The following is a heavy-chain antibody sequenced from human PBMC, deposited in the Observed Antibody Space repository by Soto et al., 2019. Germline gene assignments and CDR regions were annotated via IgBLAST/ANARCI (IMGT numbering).Heavy chain of an antibody. CDR2: ISYDGTNK. D-gene: IGHD6-13*01. Sequence: QVQLVESGGGVVQPGRSLRLSCAASGFTFRTYAMDWVRQAPGKGLEWVAVISYDGTNKYYADSVKGRFTISRDNSKNSLSLQMNSLSAEDTAVYYCARGDSNSWSDYWGQGTLVTVSS. CDR3: ARGDSNSWSDY. J-gene: IGHJ4*02. CDR1: GFTFRTYA. V-gene: IGHV3-30*01.